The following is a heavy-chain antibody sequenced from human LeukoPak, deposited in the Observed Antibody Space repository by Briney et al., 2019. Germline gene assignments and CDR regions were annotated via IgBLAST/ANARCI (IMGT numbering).Heavy chain of an antibody. Sequence: GSLRLSCAASGFTFSSYAMHWVRQAPGKGLEWVAVISYDGSNKYYADSVKGRFTISRDNSKNTLYLQMNSLRAEDTAVYYCARDGEGYSYGYVDYWGQGTLVTVSS. CDR1: GFTFSSYA. D-gene: IGHD5-18*01. CDR3: ARDGEGYSYGYVDY. V-gene: IGHV3-30-3*01. J-gene: IGHJ4*02. CDR2: ISYDGSNK.